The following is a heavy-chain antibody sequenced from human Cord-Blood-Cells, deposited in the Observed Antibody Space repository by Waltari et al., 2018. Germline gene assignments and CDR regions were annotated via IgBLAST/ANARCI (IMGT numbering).Heavy chain of an antibody. CDR3: ARVDDPFSSSYYFDY. CDR2: ISPILGIA. CDR1: GGTFSSYA. D-gene: IGHD6-6*01. Sequence: QVQLVQSGAEVKKPGSSVKVSCKASGGTFSSYAISWVRQAPGQGLEWMGRISPILGIANYAQKFQGRVTITADKSTSTAYMELSSLRSEDTAVYYCARVDDPFSSSYYFDYWGQGTLVTVSS. J-gene: IGHJ4*02. V-gene: IGHV1-69*09.